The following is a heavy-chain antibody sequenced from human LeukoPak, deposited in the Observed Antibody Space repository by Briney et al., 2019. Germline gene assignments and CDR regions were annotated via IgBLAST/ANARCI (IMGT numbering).Heavy chain of an antibody. D-gene: IGHD5-12*01. V-gene: IGHV1-8*03. Sequence: ASVKVSCKASGYTFTSYDINWVRQATGQGLEWMGWMNPNSGSTGYAQKFQGRVTITRNTTISTAYMELSGLRSEDTAVYYCARGRSTGYPYYFEYWGQGTLVTVSS. CDR3: ARGRSTGYPYYFEY. J-gene: IGHJ4*02. CDR2: MNPNSGST. CDR1: GYTFTSYD.